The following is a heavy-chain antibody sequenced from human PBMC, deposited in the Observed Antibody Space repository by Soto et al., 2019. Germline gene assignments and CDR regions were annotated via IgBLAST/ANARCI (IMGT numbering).Heavy chain of an antibody. V-gene: IGHV3-15*07. Sequence: GGSLRLSCAASGFTFSNAWMNWVRQAPGKGLEWVGRIKSKTDGGTTDYAAPVKGRFTISRDDSKNTLYLQMNSLKTEDTAVYYCTTDPGDTESLEYYYGMDVWGQGTTVTVSS. J-gene: IGHJ6*02. CDR1: GFTFSNAW. CDR2: IKSKTDGGTT. D-gene: IGHD3-16*01. CDR3: TTDPGDTESLEYYYGMDV.